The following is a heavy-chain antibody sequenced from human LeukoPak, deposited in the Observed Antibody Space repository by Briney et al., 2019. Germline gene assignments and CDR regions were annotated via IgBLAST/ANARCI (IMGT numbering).Heavy chain of an antibody. CDR3: ARLKLLWSNYFDY. Sequence: GGSLRLSCAASGFTFSSYGMHWVRQAPGKGLEWVTFIRFDGSYKSYADSVKGRFTISRDNSKNTLYLQMNSLRAEDTAVYYCARLKLLWSNYFDYWGQGTLVTVSS. D-gene: IGHD2-15*01. CDR1: GFTFSSYG. J-gene: IGHJ4*02. V-gene: IGHV3-30*02. CDR2: IRFDGSYK.